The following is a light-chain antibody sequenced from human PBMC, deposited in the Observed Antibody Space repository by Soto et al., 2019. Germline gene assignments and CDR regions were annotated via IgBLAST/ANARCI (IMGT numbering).Light chain of an antibody. CDR2: DAS. V-gene: IGKV3-20*01. CDR1: QSVSSY. CDR3: QQYGSSWT. Sequence: EVVLTQSPATLSLSPGERATLSCRASQSVSSYLAWYQQKPGQAPRLLIYDASNRATGIPARFSGSGSGTDFTLTISRLEPEDFAVYYCQQYGSSWTFGQGTKVDIK. J-gene: IGKJ1*01.